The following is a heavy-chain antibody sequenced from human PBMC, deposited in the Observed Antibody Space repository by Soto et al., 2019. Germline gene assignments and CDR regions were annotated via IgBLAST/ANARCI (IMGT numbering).Heavy chain of an antibody. CDR3: GRGWLGVIGFDY. V-gene: IGHV4-59*01. Sequence: SVTLSLTCTLSGGSISDYYCIWIRQPPGKGRGWIGSIYYSGTTKYNCNPSLKSRVTISVDTAKNQFSLRLRSMTAAETAEYYSGRGWLGVIGFDYWHKGTMVTSPQ. CDR2: IYYSGTT. CDR1: GGSISDYY. J-gene: IGHJ4*02. D-gene: IGHD2-21*01.